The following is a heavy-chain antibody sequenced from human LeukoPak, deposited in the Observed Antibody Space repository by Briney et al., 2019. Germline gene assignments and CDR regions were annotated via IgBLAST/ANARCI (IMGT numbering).Heavy chain of an antibody. CDR3: AGDSGTYYVTGDHDAFDI. D-gene: IGHD1-26*01. CDR2: ISHSGST. J-gene: IGHJ3*02. V-gene: IGHV4-30-4*08. Sequence: SQTLSLTCTLSGDSISSYGYHWSWIRQPPGKGLEWIGYISHSGSTQHNPSLKSRVTISLDTSKNQFSLKMNSVTAADTAVYYCAGDSGTYYVTGDHDAFDIWGQGTIITVSS. CDR1: GDSISSYGYH.